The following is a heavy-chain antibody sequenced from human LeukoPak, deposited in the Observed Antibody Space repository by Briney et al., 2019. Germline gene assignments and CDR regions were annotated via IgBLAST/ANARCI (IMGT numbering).Heavy chain of an antibody. D-gene: IGHD4-17*01. J-gene: IGHJ5*02. CDR3: ASSAFDYGDQSQFDP. V-gene: IGHV1-69*04. Sequence: SVKVSCKASGGTFSSYAISWVRQAPGQGLEWMGRIIPIFGIANYAQKFQGGVTITADKSTSTAYMELSSLRSEDTAVYYCASSAFDYGDQSQFDPWGQGTLVTVSS. CDR2: IIPIFGIA. CDR1: GGTFSSYA.